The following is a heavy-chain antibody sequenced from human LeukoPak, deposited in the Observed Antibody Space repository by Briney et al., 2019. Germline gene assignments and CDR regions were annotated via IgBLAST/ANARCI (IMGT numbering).Heavy chain of an antibody. CDR3: ARDLERYNWFDP. CDR2: IYFSGST. CDR1: GGSIGTSHYY. D-gene: IGHD1-1*01. J-gene: IGHJ5*02. Sequence: PSETLSLTCTVSGGSIGTSHYYWGWLRQPPGKGLEWIGSIYFSGSTNYNPSLMSRVSISVDTSKNQFSLRLSSVTASDTAVYYCARDLERYNWFDPWGQGTLVTVSS. V-gene: IGHV4-39*02.